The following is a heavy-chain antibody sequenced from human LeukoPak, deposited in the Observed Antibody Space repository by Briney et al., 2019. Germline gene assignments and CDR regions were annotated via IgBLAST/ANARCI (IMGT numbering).Heavy chain of an antibody. Sequence: GGSLRLSCAASGFTFSSYWMHWVRQAPGKGLVWVSRINSDGSSTSYADSVKGRFTISRDNAKNTLYLQMNGLRAEDTAVYYCARDAYYDSSGYYPRVYNWFDPWGQGTLVTVSS. D-gene: IGHD3-22*01. J-gene: IGHJ5*02. CDR2: INSDGSST. CDR1: GFTFSSYW. CDR3: ARDAYYDSSGYYPRVYNWFDP. V-gene: IGHV3-74*01.